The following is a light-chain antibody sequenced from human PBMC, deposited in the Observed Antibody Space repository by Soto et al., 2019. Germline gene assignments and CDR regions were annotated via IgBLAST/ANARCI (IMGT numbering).Light chain of an antibody. J-gene: IGKJ1*01. V-gene: IGKV3-15*01. CDR2: GAS. Sequence: EIVLTQSPGTLSLSSGERATLSCRASQSVSSNLAWYQQKPGQALRLLIYGASTRATGIPARFSGSGSGTEFTLTISRLQSEDFAVYYCQKYNNWPPWTFGQGTKVDIK. CDR3: QKYNNWPPWT. CDR1: QSVSSN.